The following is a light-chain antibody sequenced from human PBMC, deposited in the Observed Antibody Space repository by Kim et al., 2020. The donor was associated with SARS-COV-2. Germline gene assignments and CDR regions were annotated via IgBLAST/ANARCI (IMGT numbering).Light chain of an antibody. V-gene: IGKV3-20*01. CDR2: GAS. J-gene: IGKJ1*01. CDR1: QTISSSY. CDR3: QQSGSSPRT. Sequence: SPGVRVTLSCRASQTISSSYLAWYQQKLGQAPRLLIYGASTRATGIPDRFSGGGSGTDFSLTISRLEPEDFAMYYCQQSGSSPRTFGQGTKVDIK.